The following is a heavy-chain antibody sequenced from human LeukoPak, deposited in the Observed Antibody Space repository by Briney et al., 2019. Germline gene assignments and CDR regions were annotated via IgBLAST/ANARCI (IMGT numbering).Heavy chain of an antibody. CDR3: AKKYSTGLDP. D-gene: IGHD4-11*01. V-gene: IGHV3-23*01. J-gene: IGHJ5*02. CDR1: GFTFSSYA. CDR2: ISGSGSNT. Sequence: GGSLRLSCAASGFTFSSYAMSWVRQAPGKGLEWVSDISGSGSNTYYADSVKGRFTISRDNSKNTLYLQMNSLRVEDTALYYCAKKYSTGLDPWGQGTLVTVSS.